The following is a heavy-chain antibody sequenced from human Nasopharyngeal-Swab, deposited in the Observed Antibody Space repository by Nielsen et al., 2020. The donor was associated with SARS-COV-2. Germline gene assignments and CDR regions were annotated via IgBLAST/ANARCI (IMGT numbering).Heavy chain of an antibody. CDR3: ARLASL. D-gene: IGHD5-12*01. V-gene: IGHV3-64*02. Sequence: GGSLRLSCVASGFTFSNYAMHWVRQAPGKGLEYLSVITSDGRNTYYVDSVKGRFTISRDNSKHTLYLQMGSLRPEDTAVYYCARLASLWGQGTLVTVSS. J-gene: IGHJ4*02. CDR1: GFTFSNYA. CDR2: ITSDGRNT.